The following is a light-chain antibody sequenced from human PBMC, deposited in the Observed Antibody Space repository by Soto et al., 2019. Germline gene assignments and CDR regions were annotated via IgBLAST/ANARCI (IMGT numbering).Light chain of an antibody. CDR3: QKYNSAPPLT. J-gene: IGKJ3*01. CDR2: AAS. Sequence: DIQMTQSPSSLSASVGDRVTITCRASQGISNYLAWYQQKPGKVPKLLIYAASTLQSGVPSRFSSSGSGTDFTLPISSRQPPEVATYYCQKYNSAPPLTFGPGTKVDIK. CDR1: QGISNY. V-gene: IGKV1-27*01.